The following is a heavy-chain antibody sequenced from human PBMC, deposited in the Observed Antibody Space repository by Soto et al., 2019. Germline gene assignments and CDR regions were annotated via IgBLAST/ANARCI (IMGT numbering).Heavy chain of an antibody. J-gene: IGHJ4*02. CDR3: ARGLGDYDYVWGSYRTFDY. D-gene: IGHD3-16*02. V-gene: IGHV4-4*02. CDR1: GGSISSSNW. Sequence: QVQLQESGPGLVKPSGTLSLTCAVSGGSISSSNWWSWVRQPPGKGLEWIGEIYHSGSTNYNPSHKSRVTISVDKSENQFSRKLSSVPAADTAVYYCARGLGDYDYVWGSYRTFDYWGQGTLVTVSS. CDR2: IYHSGST.